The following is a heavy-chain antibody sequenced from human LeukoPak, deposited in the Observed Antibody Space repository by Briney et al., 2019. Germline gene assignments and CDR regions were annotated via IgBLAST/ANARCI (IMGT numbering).Heavy chain of an antibody. D-gene: IGHD5-18*01. CDR3: AKGPIQLWLDY. Sequence: PGGSLRLSCAASGFTFSSYAMSWVRQAPGEGVEWVSAISGGGGRTYYADSVKGRFTISRDNSKNTLYLQMNSLRAEDTAVYYCAKGPIQLWLDYWGQGTLVTVSS. CDR1: GFTFSSYA. CDR2: ISGGGGRT. J-gene: IGHJ4*02. V-gene: IGHV3-23*01.